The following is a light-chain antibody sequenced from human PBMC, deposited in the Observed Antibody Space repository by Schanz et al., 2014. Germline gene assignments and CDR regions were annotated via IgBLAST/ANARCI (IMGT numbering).Light chain of an antibody. CDR3: SSYAGSSTWV. CDR1: SSDVGGYNY. V-gene: IGLV2-14*01. Sequence: QSVLTQPASVSGSPGQSITISCTGTSSDVGGYNYVSWYQQHPGKAPKILIYEVSKRPSGVSNRFSGSKSGNTASLTVSGLQAEDEADYYCSSYAGSSTWVFGGGTKLTVL. J-gene: IGLJ3*02. CDR2: EVS.